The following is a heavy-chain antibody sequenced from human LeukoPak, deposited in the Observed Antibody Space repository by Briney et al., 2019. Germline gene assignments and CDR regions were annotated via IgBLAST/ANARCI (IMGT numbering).Heavy chain of an antibody. Sequence: SETLSLTCAVYGGSFSGYYWSWIHQPPGKGLEWIGEINHSESTNYNPSLKSRDTISVDTSKNQSSLKRSSVTAADTAVYYWARSTAVTIFDYWGQGTLVTVSS. J-gene: IGHJ4*02. V-gene: IGHV4-34*01. CDR2: INHSEST. CDR3: ARSTAVTIFDY. D-gene: IGHD4-17*01. CDR1: GGSFSGYY.